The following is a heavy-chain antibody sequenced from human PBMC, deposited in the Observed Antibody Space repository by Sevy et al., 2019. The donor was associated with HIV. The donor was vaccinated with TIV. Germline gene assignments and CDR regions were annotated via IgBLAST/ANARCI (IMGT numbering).Heavy chain of an antibody. Sequence: ASVKVSCKVSGDTFNNYGINWVRQAPGQGLEWMGRIIPSFVIPSYAQKFQGRVTFTADESTNTAYMELTSLRSDDAAAYYCSRGGYYLGSSGYYYPDAFDIWGQGTMVTVSS. D-gene: IGHD3-22*01. CDR3: SRGGYYLGSSGYYYPDAFDI. J-gene: IGHJ3*02. V-gene: IGHV1-69*13. CDR2: IIPSFVIP. CDR1: GDTFNNYG.